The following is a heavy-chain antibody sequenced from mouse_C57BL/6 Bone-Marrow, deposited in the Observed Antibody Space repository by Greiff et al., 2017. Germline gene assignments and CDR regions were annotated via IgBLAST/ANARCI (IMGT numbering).Heavy chain of an antibody. V-gene: IGHV14-2*01. Sequence: EVQLQQSGAELVKPGASVKLSCTASGFNIKDYYMHWVQQRTEQGLEWIGRIDPEDGETKYAPKFQGKATITADTSSNTAYLQLSSLTSEDTAVYYCARNFPLITTVVATGDYYAMDYWGQGTSVTVSS. CDR3: ARNFPLITTVVATGDYYAMDY. CDR1: GFNIKDYY. CDR2: IDPEDGET. D-gene: IGHD1-1*01. J-gene: IGHJ4*01.